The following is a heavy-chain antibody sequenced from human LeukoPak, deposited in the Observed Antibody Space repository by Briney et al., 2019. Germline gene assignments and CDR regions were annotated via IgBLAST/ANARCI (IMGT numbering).Heavy chain of an antibody. CDR2: ISFDGSNE. Sequence: GRSLRLSCAASGFTFSTYAMHWVRQAPDKGLEWVAVISFDGSNEYYADSVKGRFSISRDNSKNTLYLQMSSLRAEDTAVYYCASFLPGADYWGQGTLLTVSS. D-gene: IGHD2/OR15-2a*01. CDR3: ASFLPGADY. J-gene: IGHJ4*02. CDR1: GFTFSTYA. V-gene: IGHV3-30*04.